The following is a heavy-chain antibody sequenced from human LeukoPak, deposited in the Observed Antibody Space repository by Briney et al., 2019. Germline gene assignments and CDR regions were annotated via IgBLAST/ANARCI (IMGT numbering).Heavy chain of an antibody. Sequence: GGSLRLSCAASGFTFSSYSMNWVRQAPGKGLEWVSYISSSGTYIYYADSLKGRFTISRDNAANSLYLQMNSLRAEDTAVYYCARHLLSGDFWGIDYWGQGTLVTVSS. CDR2: ISSSGTYI. CDR1: GFTFSSYS. V-gene: IGHV3-21*05. D-gene: IGHD3-16*01. J-gene: IGHJ4*02. CDR3: ARHLLSGDFWGIDY.